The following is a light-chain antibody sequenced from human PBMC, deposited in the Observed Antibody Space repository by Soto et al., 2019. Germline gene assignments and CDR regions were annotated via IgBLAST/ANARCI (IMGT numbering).Light chain of an antibody. CDR2: DAS. CDR3: QQRSNWPQIT. V-gene: IGKV3-11*01. J-gene: IGKJ4*01. CDR1: QSVSKY. Sequence: EIVLTQSPATLSLSPGERATLSCRASQSVSKYLAWYQQKPGQAPRLLIHDASNRATGIPARFSGSGSGTEFTLHISSLEPEDFGVYYCQQRSNWPQITFGGGTKVEIK.